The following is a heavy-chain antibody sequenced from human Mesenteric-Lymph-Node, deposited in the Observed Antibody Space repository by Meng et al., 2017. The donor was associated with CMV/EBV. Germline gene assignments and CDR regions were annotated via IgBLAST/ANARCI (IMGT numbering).Heavy chain of an antibody. Sequence: ASVKVSCKASGYTFTSYAMNWVRQAPGQGLEWLGWMNPNSGNAGYAQKFQGRVTMTRDTSISTAYMELSSLTSEDTAVYFCVRLVVRGVVGPWGQGTLVTVSS. CDR1: GYTFTSYA. CDR2: MNPNSGNA. J-gene: IGHJ5*02. CDR3: VRLVVRGVVGP. D-gene: IGHD3-10*01. V-gene: IGHV1-8*02.